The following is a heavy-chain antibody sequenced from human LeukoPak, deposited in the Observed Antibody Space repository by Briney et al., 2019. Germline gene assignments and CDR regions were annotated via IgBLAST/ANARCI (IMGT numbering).Heavy chain of an antibody. CDR1: GFTFSSYA. V-gene: IGHV3-30*04. D-gene: IGHD5-12*01. CDR2: ISYDGSNK. Sequence: PGGSLRLSCAASGFTFSSYAMHWVRQAPGKGLEWVAVISYDGSNKYYADSVKGRFTISRDNSKNTLYLQMNSLRAEDTAVYYCAKDGSGYSGYADYWGQGTLVTVSS. J-gene: IGHJ4*02. CDR3: AKDGSGYSGYADY.